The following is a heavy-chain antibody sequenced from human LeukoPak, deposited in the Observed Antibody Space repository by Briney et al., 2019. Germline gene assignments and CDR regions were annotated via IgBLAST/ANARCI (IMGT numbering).Heavy chain of an antibody. J-gene: IGHJ4*02. CDR3: AKAGGGNWGLYYFDY. CDR1: GFTFSSYW. Sequence: PGGSLRLSCAASGFTFSSYWMSWVRQAPGKGLEWVANIKQDGSEKYYVDSVKGRFTISRDNSKSTLYLQMSSLRAEDTAVYYCAKAGGGNWGLYYFDYWGQGTLVTVSS. D-gene: IGHD3-16*01. CDR2: IKQDGSEK. V-gene: IGHV3-7*03.